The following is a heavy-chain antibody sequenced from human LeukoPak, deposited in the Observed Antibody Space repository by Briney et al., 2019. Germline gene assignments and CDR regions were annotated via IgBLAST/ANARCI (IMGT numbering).Heavy chain of an antibody. J-gene: IGHJ4*02. CDR3: ARAPDDSSGYYPLDY. D-gene: IGHD3-22*01. CDR2: IYYSGST. V-gene: IGHV4-59*01. CDR1: GGSISSYY. Sequence: SEILSLTCTVSGGSISSYYWSWIRQPPGKGLEWIGYIYYSGSTNYNPSLKSRVTISVDTSKNQFSLKLNSVTAADTAVYYCARAPDDSSGYYPLDYWGQGTLVTVSS.